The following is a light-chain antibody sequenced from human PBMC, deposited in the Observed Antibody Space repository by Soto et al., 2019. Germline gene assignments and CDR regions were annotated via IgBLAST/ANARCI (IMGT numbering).Light chain of an antibody. CDR3: QQYGSSPWT. CDR1: QSVSSSY. J-gene: IGKJ1*01. V-gene: IGKV3-20*01. CDR2: VAS. Sequence: EIVLTQSPGTLSLSPGERATLSCRASQSVSSSYLAWYQQKPGQAPRPLIYVASSRAIGIPDRFSGSGSGTDLTLTISTLEPEDVAVYYCQQYGSSPWTVGQGTKVEIK.